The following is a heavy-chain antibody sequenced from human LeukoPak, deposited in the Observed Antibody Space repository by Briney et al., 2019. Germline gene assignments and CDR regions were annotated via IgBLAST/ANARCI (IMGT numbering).Heavy chain of an antibody. V-gene: IGHV1-2*06. Sequence: GASVKVSCKSSGYTLTGYYMHWVRQAPGQGLEWMGRINPNSGGTNYAQKFQGRVTMTKDTSINTACMELSRLRSDDTAVYYCARGYSGYDCPDYWGQGTLVTVSS. CDR1: GYTLTGYY. J-gene: IGHJ4*02. D-gene: IGHD5-12*01. CDR3: ARGYSGYDCPDY. CDR2: INPNSGGT.